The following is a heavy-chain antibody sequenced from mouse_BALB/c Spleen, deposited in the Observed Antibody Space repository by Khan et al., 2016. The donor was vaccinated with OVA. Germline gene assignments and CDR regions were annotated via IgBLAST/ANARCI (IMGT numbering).Heavy chain of an antibody. CDR1: GFSFSNYW. V-gene: IGHV6-6*02. CDR2: IRLKSDDYVT. CDR3: WIVL. D-gene: IGHD2-12*01. Sequence: EVQLVESGGGLVQPGGSMKLSCVASGFSFSNYWMNWVRQSPEKGLEWVAEIRLKSDDYVTHYAESVKGRFTISRENSKSIVYLHMNNFGAEDTDIYYCWIVLWGQGTTLTVSS. J-gene: IGHJ2*01.